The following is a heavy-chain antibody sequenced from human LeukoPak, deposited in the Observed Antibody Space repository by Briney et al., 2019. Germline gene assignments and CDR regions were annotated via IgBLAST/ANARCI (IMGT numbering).Heavy chain of an antibody. Sequence: GGSLRLSCAASGFTFSSYWMSWVRQAPGKGLEWVANIKQDGSEKYYVDSVKGRFTISRDNTKNSLYLQMNSLRAEDTAVYYCARVQGYYDSSGWASGAFDIWGQGTMVTVSS. J-gene: IGHJ3*02. D-gene: IGHD3-22*01. CDR1: GFTFSSYW. CDR3: ARVQGYYDSSGWASGAFDI. CDR2: IKQDGSEK. V-gene: IGHV3-7*01.